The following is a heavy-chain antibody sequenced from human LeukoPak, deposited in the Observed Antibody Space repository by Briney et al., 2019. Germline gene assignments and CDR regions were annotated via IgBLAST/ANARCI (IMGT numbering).Heavy chain of an antibody. CDR3: AKVDYGTPY. D-gene: IGHD4-17*01. J-gene: IGHJ4*02. CDR2: ISGSGGST. CDR1: GFTFSSYG. V-gene: IGHV3-23*01. Sequence: GRSLRLSCAASGFTFSSYGMHWVRQAPGKGLEWVSAISGSGGSTYYADSVKGRFTISRDNSKNTLYLQMNSLRAEDTAVYYCAKVDYGTPYWGQGTLVTVSS.